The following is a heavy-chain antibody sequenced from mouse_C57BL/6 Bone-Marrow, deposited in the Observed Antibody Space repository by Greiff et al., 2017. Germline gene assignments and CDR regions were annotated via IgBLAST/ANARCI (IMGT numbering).Heavy chain of an antibody. D-gene: IGHD6-5*01. J-gene: IGHJ4*01. CDR3: TPIYFVMDY. Sequence: EVKLVESGAELVRPGASVKLSCTASGFNIKDDYMHWVKQRPEQGLEWIGWIDPENGDTEYASKFQGKATITADTSSNTAYLQLSSLTSEDTAVYYCTPIYFVMDYWGQGTSVTVSS. CDR1: GFNIKDDY. V-gene: IGHV14-4*01. CDR2: IDPENGDT.